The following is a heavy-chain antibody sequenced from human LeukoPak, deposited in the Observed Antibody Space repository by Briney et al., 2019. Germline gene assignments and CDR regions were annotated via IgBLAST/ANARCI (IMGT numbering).Heavy chain of an antibody. CDR3: VGDHCSANSCYEDYYNGLAV. D-gene: IGHD2-2*01. CDR1: GYTFTAYY. J-gene: IGHJ6*02. V-gene: IGHV1-2*02. CDR2: INPKSGGT. Sequence: ASVKVSCKASGYTFTAYYLQWVRLAPGQGLEWMGWINPKSGGTEYAQRFQGRVTLTRDTSISTAYMELSRLRSDDTAVYYCVGDHCSANSCYEDYYNGLAVWGQGTTVAVSS.